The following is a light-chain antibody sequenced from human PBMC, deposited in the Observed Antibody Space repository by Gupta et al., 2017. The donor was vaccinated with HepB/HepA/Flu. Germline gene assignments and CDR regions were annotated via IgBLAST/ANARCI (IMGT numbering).Light chain of an antibody. CDR1: SSDVGGYKY. CDR3: SSYTTSGSNVI. J-gene: IGLJ2*01. Sequence: QSALTQPASVCGPPGQSIPIPCPGTSSDVGGYKYVSWYQQHPGKAPRLIIYDVTSRPSGVSLRFSGSKSGNTASLTISGLQAEDDADYYCSSYTTSGSNVIFGGGTKLTVL. CDR2: DVT. V-gene: IGLV2-14*03.